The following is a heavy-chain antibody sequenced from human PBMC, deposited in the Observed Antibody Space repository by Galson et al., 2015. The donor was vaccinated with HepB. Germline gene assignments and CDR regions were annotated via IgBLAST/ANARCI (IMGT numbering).Heavy chain of an antibody. CDR2: IPFDGSYK. V-gene: IGHV3-30*03. CDR1: GFPFSAYG. J-gene: IGHJ4*02. Sequence: SLRLSCAASGFPFSAYGIHWVRQAPGKGLEWVAGIPFDGSYKNYADSVRGRFTISRDNSQNMAYLQMNSLRSDDTAIYYCATGFPLAAAGYYFDYWGRGTMVTVFS. D-gene: IGHD6-13*01. CDR3: ATGFPLAAAGYYFDY.